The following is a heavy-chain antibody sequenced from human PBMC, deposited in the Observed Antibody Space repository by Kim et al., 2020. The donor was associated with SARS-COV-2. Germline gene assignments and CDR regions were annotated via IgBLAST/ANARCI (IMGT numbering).Heavy chain of an antibody. CDR2: IHNSGST. CDR3: ARSLDYSYYMDV. J-gene: IGHJ6*03. V-gene: IGHV4-59*01. CDR1: GGSISRYY. Sequence: SETLSLTCTVSGGSISRYYWSWIRQTPGKGLEWIGYIHNSGSTIYNPSLKSRVTISLDTSKNQFSLKLNSVTAADTAVYFCARSLDYSYYMDVWGKGTT.